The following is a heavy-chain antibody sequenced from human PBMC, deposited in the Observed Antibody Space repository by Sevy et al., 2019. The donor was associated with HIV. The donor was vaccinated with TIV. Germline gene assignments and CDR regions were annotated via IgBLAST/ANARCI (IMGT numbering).Heavy chain of an antibody. CDR3: ASRPRYCSGGSCYYYYGMDV. J-gene: IGHJ6*02. CDR1: GYTFTSYD. V-gene: IGHV1-8*01. CDR2: MNPNSGNT. D-gene: IGHD2-15*01. Sequence: ASVKVSCKASGYTFTSYDINWVRQATGQGLESIGWMNPNSGNTGYAQKFQGRVTMTRNTSISTAYMELSSLRSEDTAVYYCASRPRYCSGGSCYYYYGMDVWGQGTTVTVSS.